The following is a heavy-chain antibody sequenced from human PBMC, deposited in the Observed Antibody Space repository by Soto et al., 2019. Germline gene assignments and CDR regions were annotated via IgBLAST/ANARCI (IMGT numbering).Heavy chain of an antibody. J-gene: IGHJ3*01. D-gene: IGHD2-21*02. CDR1: GLTFSSST. Sequence: QVHLVQSGAEVKKPGSSVKVSCKASGLTFSSSTLTWVRQAPGQGPEWMGGIIPFFGSVDYAQKFQDRVTXPXGXSXXTTYMELRSLRSEDTAVYYCARGHQYGGNSDAFEFWGQGTVVTVSS. CDR3: ARGHQYGGNSDAFEF. V-gene: IGHV1-69*05. CDR2: IIPFFGSV.